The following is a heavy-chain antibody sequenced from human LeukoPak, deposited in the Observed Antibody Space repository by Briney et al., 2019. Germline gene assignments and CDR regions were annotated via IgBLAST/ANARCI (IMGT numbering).Heavy chain of an antibody. V-gene: IGHV4-59*01. CDR3: ARDGYNSFNWFDP. CDR1: GGSISGYY. J-gene: IGHJ5*02. Sequence: SETLSLTCTVSGGSISGYYWSWIRQPPGKGLEYIGYIYYSGSTNYSPSLKSRVTISVDTSKHQFSLKLSSVTAADTAVYYCARDGYNSFNWFDPWGQGTLVIVSS. CDR2: IYYSGST. D-gene: IGHD5-24*01.